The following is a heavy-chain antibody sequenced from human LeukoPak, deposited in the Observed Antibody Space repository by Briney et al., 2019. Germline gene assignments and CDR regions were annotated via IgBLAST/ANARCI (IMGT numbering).Heavy chain of an antibody. CDR3: AELGITMIGGV. CDR2: ISSSGSTI. Sequence: GGSLRLSCAASGFTLSSYSMNWVRQAPGKGLEWVSYISSSGSTIYYADSVKGRFTISRDNAKNSPYLQMNRLRAEDTAVYYCAELGITMIGGVWGKGTTVTISS. CDR1: GFTLSSYS. V-gene: IGHV3-48*04. D-gene: IGHD3-10*02. J-gene: IGHJ6*04.